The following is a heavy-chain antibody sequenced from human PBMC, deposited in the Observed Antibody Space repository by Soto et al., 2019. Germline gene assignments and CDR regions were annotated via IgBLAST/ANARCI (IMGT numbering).Heavy chain of an antibody. V-gene: IGHV3-23*01. CDR3: AKDAISRNGVWDYLED. CDR2: FGNDGHTT. Sequence: EVQLLESGGGLVQPGGSLRLSCAASGFTCYDYAMSWVRQAPGKGLEWVSGFGNDGHTTFYADSVKGRFTISRDNSKTTLYLQMDSLRAEDTAVYYCAKDAISRNGVWDYLEDWGQGTLVTVSP. D-gene: IGHD1-7*01. J-gene: IGHJ4*02. CDR1: GFTCYDYA.